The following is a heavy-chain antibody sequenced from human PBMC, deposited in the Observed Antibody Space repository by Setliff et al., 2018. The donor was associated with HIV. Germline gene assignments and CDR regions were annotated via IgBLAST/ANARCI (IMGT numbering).Heavy chain of an antibody. D-gene: IGHD3-10*01. J-gene: IGHJ4*02. CDR1: GVSFSDYF. V-gene: IGHV4-34*01. CDR2: INHSGST. CDR3: ARGLRFNDY. Sequence: TSETLSLTCGVYGVSFSDYFWSWIRQSPGKGLEWIGEINHSGSTNYNPSLKSRVTISVDTSKKQFSLSLRSMAASDTAVYYCARGLRFNDYWGQGSLVTVS.